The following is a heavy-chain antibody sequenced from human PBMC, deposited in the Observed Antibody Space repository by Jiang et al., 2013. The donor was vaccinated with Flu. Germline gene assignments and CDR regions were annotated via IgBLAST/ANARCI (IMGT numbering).Heavy chain of an antibody. CDR2: IIPIFGTA. CDR1: GGTFSSYA. Sequence: SGAEVKKPGSSVKVSCKASGGTFSSYAISWVRQAPGQGLEWMGGIIPIFGTANYAQKFQGRVTITADESTSTAYMELSSLRSEDTAVYYCARDTRGDGYYDSSGRPMLPDYWGQGTLVTVSS. V-gene: IGHV1-69*01. D-gene: IGHD3-22*01. CDR3: ARDTRGDGYYDSSGRPMLPDY. J-gene: IGHJ4*02.